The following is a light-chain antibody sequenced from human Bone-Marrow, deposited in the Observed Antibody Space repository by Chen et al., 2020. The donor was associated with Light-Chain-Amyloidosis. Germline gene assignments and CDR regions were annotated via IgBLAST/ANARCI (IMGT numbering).Light chain of an antibody. CDR1: SRDVATYKF. J-gene: IGLJ1*01. V-gene: IGLV2-23*01. Sequence: QSALTQPASVSGSPGQSITISCTASSRDVATYKFVSWYQKHPGKAPKFIIYEGSKRPSGVSARCSGSKSGKTASLTISGLQANDEADYYCLSYAGSFTFVFGTGTKVTVL. CDR2: EGS. CDR3: LSYAGSFTFV.